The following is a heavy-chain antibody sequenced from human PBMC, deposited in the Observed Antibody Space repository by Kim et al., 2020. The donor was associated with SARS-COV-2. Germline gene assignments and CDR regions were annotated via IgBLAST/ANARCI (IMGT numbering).Heavy chain of an antibody. J-gene: IGHJ4*02. V-gene: IGHV3-23*01. CDR3: AKDHPIEMAAPYYFDY. D-gene: IGHD6-19*01. Sequence: SVKGRYTISRDNSKNTLDQQMNSLTAEDTAVYYCAKDHPIEMAAPYYFDYWGQGTLVTVSS.